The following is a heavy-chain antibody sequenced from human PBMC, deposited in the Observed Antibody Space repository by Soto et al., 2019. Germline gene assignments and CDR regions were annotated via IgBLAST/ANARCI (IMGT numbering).Heavy chain of an antibody. J-gene: IGHJ4*02. CDR1: GGTFSTST. CDR3: VKDAPIGSTFSGYEAIDY. CDR2: IVPILGRA. D-gene: IGHD5-12*01. V-gene: IGHV1-69*08. Sequence: QVQLVQSGTEVKKPGSSVKVSCKASGGTFSTSTFTWVRQAPGQGLEWMGRIVPILGRADYAQKFQGRVSITADKSTSTVYMEPSSLKSEDTAVFYCVKDAPIGSTFSGYEAIDYWGQGTLVTVSS.